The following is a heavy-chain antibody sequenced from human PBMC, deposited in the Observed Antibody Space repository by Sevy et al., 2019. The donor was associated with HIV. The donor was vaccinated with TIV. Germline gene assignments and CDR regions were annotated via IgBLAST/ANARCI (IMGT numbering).Heavy chain of an antibody. D-gene: IGHD4-17*01. Sequence: GGSLRLSCAASGFTFSSYWMSWVRQAPGKGLEWVANIKQDGSEKYYVDSVKGRFTISRDNAKNSLYLQMNSLRVEDTAVYYCARPSYGDYFDYWGQGTLVTVSS. V-gene: IGHV3-7*01. CDR3: ARPSYGDYFDY. CDR2: IKQDGSEK. CDR1: GFTFSSYW. J-gene: IGHJ4*02.